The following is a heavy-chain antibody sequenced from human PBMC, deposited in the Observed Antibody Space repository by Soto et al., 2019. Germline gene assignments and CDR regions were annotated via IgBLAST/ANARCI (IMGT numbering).Heavy chain of an antibody. Sequence: GGSLRLSCAASGFTFSTYVMSWVRQAPGKGLEWVSAISGNGDKTYYADSVKGRFTISRDNSKSTLSLQMNSLRAEDTAVYYCAKGSKGQWLSTSSSNDYWGQGALVTVSS. D-gene: IGHD6-19*01. V-gene: IGHV3-23*01. CDR3: AKGSKGQWLSTSSSNDY. CDR1: GFTFSTYV. J-gene: IGHJ4*02. CDR2: ISGNGDKT.